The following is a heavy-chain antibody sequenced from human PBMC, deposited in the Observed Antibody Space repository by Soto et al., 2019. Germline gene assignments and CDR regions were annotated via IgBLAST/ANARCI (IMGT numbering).Heavy chain of an antibody. CDR2: ISGSGGIT. V-gene: IGHV3-23*01. CDR3: ALLGRSGSGRPYYYGMDV. D-gene: IGHD3-10*01. Sequence: EVQLLESGGGLVQPGGSLRLSCAVSGLTFSYFSMSWVRQAPGKGLEWVSAISGSGGITYYADSVKGRFTISRDNSKNTLFLQMNSLRAEDTAVYYCALLGRSGSGRPYYYGMDVCGQGTTVTVSS. J-gene: IGHJ6*02. CDR1: GLTFSYFS.